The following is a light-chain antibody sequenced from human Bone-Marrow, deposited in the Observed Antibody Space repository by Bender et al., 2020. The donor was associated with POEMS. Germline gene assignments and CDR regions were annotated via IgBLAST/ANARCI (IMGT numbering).Light chain of an antibody. CDR2: DVN. Sequence: QSALTQPPSVSGSPGQSVTISCTGTSGDVGGYDYVSWYQQYPGDVPKLIIYDVNKRPPWVPHRFSADKSDSVASLTISGLQAEDEADYFCCSSAGRNNLKFGGGTKLTVL. V-gene: IGLV2-11*01. J-gene: IGLJ3*02. CDR3: CSSAGRNNLK. CDR1: SGDVGGYDY.